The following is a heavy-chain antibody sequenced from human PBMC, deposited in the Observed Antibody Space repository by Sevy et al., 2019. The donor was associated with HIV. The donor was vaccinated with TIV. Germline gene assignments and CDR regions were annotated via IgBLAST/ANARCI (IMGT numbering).Heavy chain of an antibody. J-gene: IGHJ4*02. Sequence: ASVKVYCKASGGTFSSYAISWVRQAPGQGLEWMGGIIPIFGTANYAQKFQGRVTITADESTSTAYMELSSLRSEDTAVYYCARSPYDSSGYYHYLDYWGQGTLVTVSS. CDR3: ARSPYDSSGYYHYLDY. CDR1: GGTFSSYA. V-gene: IGHV1-69*13. D-gene: IGHD3-22*01. CDR2: IIPIFGTA.